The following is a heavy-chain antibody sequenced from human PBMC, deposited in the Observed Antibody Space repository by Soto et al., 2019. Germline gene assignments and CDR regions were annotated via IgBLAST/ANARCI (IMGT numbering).Heavy chain of an antibody. CDR1: GFTFSSYA. Sequence: EVQLLESGGGLVQPGGSLRLSCAASGFTFSSYAMSWVRQAPGKGLEWVSAISGSGGSTYYADSVKGRFTISRDNSKNTLYLQMSSLRAEDTAVYYCAKDESLYSSGRGPNWFDPWGQGTLVTVSS. CDR3: AKDESLYSSGRGPNWFDP. CDR2: ISGSGGST. D-gene: IGHD6-19*01. V-gene: IGHV3-23*01. J-gene: IGHJ5*02.